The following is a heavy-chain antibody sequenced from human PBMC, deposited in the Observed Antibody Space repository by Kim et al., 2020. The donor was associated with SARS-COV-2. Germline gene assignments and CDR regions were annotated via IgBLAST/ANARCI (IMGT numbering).Heavy chain of an antibody. Sequence: PALMTRVTISVDTSKNQFSLNLSSVTAADTAVYYCARAVTVTKGDAHFDYWGQGTLVTVSS. CDR3: ARAVTVTKGDAHFDY. D-gene: IGHD1-20*01. V-gene: IGHV4-59*01. J-gene: IGHJ4*02.